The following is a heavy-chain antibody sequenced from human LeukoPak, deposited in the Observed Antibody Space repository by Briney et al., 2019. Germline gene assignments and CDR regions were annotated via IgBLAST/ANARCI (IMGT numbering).Heavy chain of an antibody. Sequence: GASVKVSCKVSGYTLTELSMHWVRQAPGKGLEWMGGFDPEDGETIYAQKFQGRVTMTEGTSTDTAYMELSSLRSEDTAVYYCARLSRITIFGVVMGYYYMDVWGKGTTVTVSS. CDR1: GYTLTELS. J-gene: IGHJ6*03. CDR2: FDPEDGET. V-gene: IGHV1-24*01. D-gene: IGHD3-3*01. CDR3: ARLSRITIFGVVMGYYYMDV.